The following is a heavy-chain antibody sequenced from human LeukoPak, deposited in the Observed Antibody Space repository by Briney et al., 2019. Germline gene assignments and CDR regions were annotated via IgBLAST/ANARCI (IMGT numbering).Heavy chain of an antibody. CDR1: GFTFSSNG. CDR3: AKTGYSGSAYGTWYFDY. Sequence: GGSLRLSCATSGFTFSSNGLHWVRQAPGKGLEWVAFIRCDGSNEYYADSVKGRFTISRDNSKNTLYLQMNSLRTEDTAVYYCAKTGYSGSAYGTWYFDYWGQGTLVTVSS. V-gene: IGHV3-30*02. CDR2: IRCDGSNE. J-gene: IGHJ4*02. D-gene: IGHD5-12*01.